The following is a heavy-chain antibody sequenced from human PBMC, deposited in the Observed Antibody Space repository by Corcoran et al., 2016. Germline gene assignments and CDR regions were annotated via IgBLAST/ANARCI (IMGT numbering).Heavy chain of an antibody. V-gene: IGHV3-30*18. CDR3: AKDVSGDSSGYFSDYFDY. D-gene: IGHD3-22*01. CDR2: ISYDGSNK. J-gene: IGHJ4*02. CDR1: GFTFSSYG. Sequence: QVPLVESGGGVVQPGRSLRLSCAASGFTFSSYGMHWVRQAPGKGLEWVAVISYDGSNKYYADSVKGRFTISRDNSKNTLYLQMNSLRVEDTAVDYGAKDVSGDSSGYFSDYFDYWGQGTLVTVSS.